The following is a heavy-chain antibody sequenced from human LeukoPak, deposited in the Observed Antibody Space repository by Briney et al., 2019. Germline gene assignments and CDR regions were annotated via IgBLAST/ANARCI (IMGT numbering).Heavy chain of an antibody. CDR3: ARTNLGPEYYYYYGMDV. CDR2: ISAYNGNT. J-gene: IGHJ6*02. Sequence: ASVKVSCKASGYTFTSYGISWVRQAPGQGLEWMGWISAYNGNTNYAQKLQGRVTMTTDTSTSTAYMELRSLRSDDTAVYYCARTNLGPEYYYYYGMDVWGQGTTVTVSS. V-gene: IGHV1-18*01. D-gene: IGHD3-16*01. CDR1: GYTFTSYG.